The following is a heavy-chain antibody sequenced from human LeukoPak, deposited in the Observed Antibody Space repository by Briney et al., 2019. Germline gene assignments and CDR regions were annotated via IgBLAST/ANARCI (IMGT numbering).Heavy chain of an antibody. Sequence: SETLSLTCSVSGASISSYYWSWIRQPAGKGLEWIGRIYTSGSTNYNPSLKSRVTVSVDTSKNQFSLKLSSVTAADTAVYYCARDGNWYFDLWGRGTVVTVSS. J-gene: IGHJ2*01. CDR1: GASISSYY. CDR2: IYTSGST. CDR3: ARDGNWYFDL. V-gene: IGHV4-4*07.